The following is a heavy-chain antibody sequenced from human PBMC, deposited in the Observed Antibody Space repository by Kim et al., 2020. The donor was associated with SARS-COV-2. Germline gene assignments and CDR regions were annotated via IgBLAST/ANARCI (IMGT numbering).Heavy chain of an antibody. Sequence: ASVKVSCKASGYTFTNYGISWVRQAPGQGLEWMGWSSAYNANTNYAQKFQDRVTMTTDTSTTTAYLELRSLRSDDTAVYYCARGAPPLQVWLRTGTKGMDVWGQGTAVTVSS. CDR1: GYTFTNYG. CDR3: ARGAPPLQVWLRTGTKGMDV. J-gene: IGHJ6*02. CDR2: SSAYNANT. V-gene: IGHV1-18*01. D-gene: IGHD5-18*01.